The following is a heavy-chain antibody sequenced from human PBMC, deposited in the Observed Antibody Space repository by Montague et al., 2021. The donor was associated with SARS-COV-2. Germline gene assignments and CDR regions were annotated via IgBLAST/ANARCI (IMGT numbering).Heavy chain of an antibody. CDR2: IYTRGGT. V-gene: IGHV4-61*02. CDR1: SGSIRSGSYN. CDR3: ARPGEGGTSWPFDY. J-gene: IGHJ4*02. Sequence: TLSLTCTVSSGSIRSGSYNWSWIRQSAGKGLEWIGRIYTRGGTYYNPSLKSRVTISIDTSKNQLSLKLSSVTAADAAMYYCARPGEGGTSWPFDYWGQGTLVTVSS. D-gene: IGHD6-13*01.